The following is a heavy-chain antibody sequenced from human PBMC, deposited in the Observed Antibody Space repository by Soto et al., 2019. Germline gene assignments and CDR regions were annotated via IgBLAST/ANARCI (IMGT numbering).Heavy chain of an antibody. D-gene: IGHD4-17*01. J-gene: IGHJ6*02. CDR1: GGSISSDY. CDR3: ARGKNYGDYDYYYGMDV. Sequence: PSETLSLTWTVYGGSISSDYWSWIRQPPGKGLEWIGYIYYSGSTNYNPSLKSRVTTSVDTSKNQFSLKLSSVTAADTAVYYCARGKNYGDYDYYYGMDVWGQGTTVTVSS. V-gene: IGHV4-59*01. CDR2: IYYSGST.